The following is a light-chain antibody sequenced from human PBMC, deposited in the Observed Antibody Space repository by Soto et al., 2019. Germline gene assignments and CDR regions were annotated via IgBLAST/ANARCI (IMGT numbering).Light chain of an antibody. V-gene: IGLV2-23*01. Sequence: QSALTQPASVSGSPGQSITISCTGTSSDVGSYNLVSWYQHHPGKAPKFIIYEDNKRPSGVSNRFSDSKFVNTAFLTISGLKSEGKADYYWCASVRRNAVLFGGGTKLAVL. CDR2: EDN. CDR1: SSDVGSYNL. CDR3: CASVRRNAVL. J-gene: IGLJ2*01.